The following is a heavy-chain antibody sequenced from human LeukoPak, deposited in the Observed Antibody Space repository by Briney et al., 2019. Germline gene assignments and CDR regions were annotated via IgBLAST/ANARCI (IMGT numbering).Heavy chain of an antibody. Sequence: GGSLRLSCAASGFTFSDYYMSWIRQAPGKGLEWVSYISSSGSTIYYADSVRGRFTISRDNSRNTLYLQMNSLRAEDTAVYYRARLNDVYDYWGQGTLVTVSS. CDR3: ARLNDVYDY. CDR2: ISSSGSTI. D-gene: IGHD1-1*01. CDR1: GFTFSDYY. V-gene: IGHV3-11*04. J-gene: IGHJ4*02.